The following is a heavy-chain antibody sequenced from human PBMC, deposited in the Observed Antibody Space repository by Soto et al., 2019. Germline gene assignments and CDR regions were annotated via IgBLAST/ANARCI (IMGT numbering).Heavy chain of an antibody. D-gene: IGHD2-15*01. Sequence: PGGYLRLSCAASVFTLRVYYMTWIRQAPGKGLEWVSYISSSGTGIYYPDSVKGRFTISRDNAKNSLYLRMSSLRAEDTAVYYCARAYSDAFDIWGQGT. J-gene: IGHJ3*02. CDR3: ARAYSDAFDI. CDR2: ISSSGTGI. CDR1: VFTLRVYY. V-gene: IGHV3-11*01.